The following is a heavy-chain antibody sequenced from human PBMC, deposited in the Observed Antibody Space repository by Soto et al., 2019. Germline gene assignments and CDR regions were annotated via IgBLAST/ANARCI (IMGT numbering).Heavy chain of an antibody. CDR2: ISYDGTNK. J-gene: IGHJ4*02. V-gene: IGHV3-30-3*01. Sequence: GGSLRLSCAASGFSFSISPMHWVRQAPGKGPEWVALISYDGTNKFYADSVKGRFTISRDNSKSTLYLQVDSLRPEDAAVYYCARDPKTSGGQNWAFNYFDSWGQGTLVTVSS. CDR1: GFSFSISP. CDR3: ARDPKTSGGQNWAFNYFDS. D-gene: IGHD7-27*01.